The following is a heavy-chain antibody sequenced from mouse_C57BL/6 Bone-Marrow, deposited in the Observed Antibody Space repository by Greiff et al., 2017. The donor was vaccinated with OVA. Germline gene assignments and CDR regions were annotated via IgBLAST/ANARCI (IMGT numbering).Heavy chain of an antibody. D-gene: IGHD1-1*01. CDR2: ISGGGGNT. CDR1: GFTFSSYT. V-gene: IGHV5-9*01. J-gene: IGHJ2*01. Sequence: EVKLEESGGGLVKPGGSLKLSCAASGFTFSSYTMSWVRQTPEKRLEWVATISGGGGNTYYPDSVKGRFTISRDNAKNTLYLQMSSLRSEDTALYYCARKSRGIDYWGQGTTLTVSS. CDR3: ARKSRGIDY.